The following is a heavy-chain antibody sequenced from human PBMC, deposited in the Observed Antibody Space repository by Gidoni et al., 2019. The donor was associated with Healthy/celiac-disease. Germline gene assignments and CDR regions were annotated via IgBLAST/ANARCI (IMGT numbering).Heavy chain of an antibody. Sequence: QVQLVESGGGVVQPGGSLRLSCAASGFTVSSYAMPWVRQAPGKGLGWVAVISYDGSNKYYADSVKGRFTISRDNSKNTLYLQMNSLRAEDTAVYYCARYSGSDTGDLDYWGQGTLVTVSS. CDR3: ARYSGSDTGDLDY. CDR1: GFTVSSYA. D-gene: IGHD1-26*01. J-gene: IGHJ4*02. CDR2: ISYDGSNK. V-gene: IGHV3-30-3*01.